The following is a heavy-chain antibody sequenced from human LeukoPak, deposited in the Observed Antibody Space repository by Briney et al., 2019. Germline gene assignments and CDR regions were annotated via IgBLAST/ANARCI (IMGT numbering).Heavy chain of an antibody. D-gene: IGHD3-22*01. CDR3: AKTGGVITTNVDY. V-gene: IGHV3-23*01. J-gene: IGHJ4*02. Sequence: GTLSLTCAVSGGSISSSNWWSWVRQAPGKGLEWVSVISGSGGSTYYADSVKGRFTISRDKSKNTLYLQMNSLRAEDTAVYYCAKTGGVITTNVDYWGQGTLVTVSS. CDR2: ISGSGGST. CDR1: GGSISSSN.